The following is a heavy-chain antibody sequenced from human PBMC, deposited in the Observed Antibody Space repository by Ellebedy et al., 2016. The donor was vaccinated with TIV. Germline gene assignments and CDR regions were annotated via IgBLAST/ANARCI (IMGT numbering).Heavy chain of an antibody. CDR3: ARGKSGTYIHHAFDS. V-gene: IGHV3-23*01. J-gene: IGHJ4*02. Sequence: GESLKISCAASGFTFSSYAMSWVRQAPGKGLEWVSGFGVSGDTTYYADSVKGRFTISRDNFKNTLYLQMNSLRADDTAIYYCARGKSGTYIHHAFDSWGQGTLVTVSS. CDR1: GFTFSSYA. CDR2: FGVSGDTT. D-gene: IGHD1-14*01.